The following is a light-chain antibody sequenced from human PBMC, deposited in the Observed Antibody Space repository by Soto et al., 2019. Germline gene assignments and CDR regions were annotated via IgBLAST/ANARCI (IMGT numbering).Light chain of an antibody. J-gene: IGLJ1*01. CDR1: SSVVGSYNL. V-gene: IGLV2-23*02. Sequence: QSALTQPASVSGSPGQSITISCTGTSSVVGSYNLVSWYQQHPGKAPKLMIYEVSKRPSGVSNRFSGSKSGNTASLTFSGLQAEDEADYYCCSYAGSSTYVFGTGTKVTVL. CDR2: EVS. CDR3: CSYAGSSTYV.